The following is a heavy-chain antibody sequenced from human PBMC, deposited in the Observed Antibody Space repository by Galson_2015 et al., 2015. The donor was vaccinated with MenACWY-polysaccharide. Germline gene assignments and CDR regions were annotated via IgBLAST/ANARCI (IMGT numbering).Heavy chain of an antibody. CDR1: GFSLSRTGVS. D-gene: IGHD3-9*01. V-gene: IGHV2-5*02. CDR2: IYWDDDK. Sequence: PALVKPTQTLTLTCNFSGFSLSRTGVSVGWIRQPPGKALEWLALIYWDDDKRYSPSLRRRLTITMDTSKNQVVLTMTDMDPIDTGTYFCALPIFTGWLTEDYWGQGIPVTVSS. CDR3: ALPIFTGWLTEDY. J-gene: IGHJ4*02.